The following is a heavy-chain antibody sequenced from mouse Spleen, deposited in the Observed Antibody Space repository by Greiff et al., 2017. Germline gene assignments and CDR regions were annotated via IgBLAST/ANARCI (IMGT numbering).Heavy chain of an antibody. V-gene: IGHV5-6-2*01. D-gene: IGHD4-1*01. Sequence: EVKVVESGGGLVKPGGSLKLSCAASGFTFSSYAMSWVRQTPEKRLEWVAAINSNGGSTYYPDTVKDRFTISRDNAKNTLYLQMSSLRSEDTALYYCARNWAYYAMDYWGQGTSVTVSS. J-gene: IGHJ4*01. CDR2: INSNGGST. CDR3: ARNWAYYAMDY. CDR1: GFTFSSYA.